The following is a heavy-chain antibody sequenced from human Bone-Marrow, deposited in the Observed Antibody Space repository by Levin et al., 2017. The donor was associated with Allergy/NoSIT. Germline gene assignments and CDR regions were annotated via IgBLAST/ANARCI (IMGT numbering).Heavy chain of an antibody. D-gene: IGHD7-27*01. CDR1: GGSISRSNW. CDR3: ARLPNWQYYYFDY. J-gene: IGHJ4*02. Sequence: PSETLSLTCVVSGGSISRSNWWSWVRQPPGKGLEWIGEIYYSGSTNYNPSLESRATLSIDTSKNQFSLKLTSVTAADTAVYYCARLPNWQYYYFDYWGPGTVVTVSS. CDR2: IYYSGST. V-gene: IGHV4-4*02.